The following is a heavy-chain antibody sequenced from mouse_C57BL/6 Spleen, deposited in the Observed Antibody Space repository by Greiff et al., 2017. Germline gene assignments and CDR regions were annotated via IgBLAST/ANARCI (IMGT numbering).Heavy chain of an antibody. CDR1: GFSLTSYG. CDR3: ARREDGYYVDYAMDY. J-gene: IGHJ4*01. D-gene: IGHD2-3*01. Sequence: VQLKESGPGLVQPSQSLSITCTVSGFSLTSYGVHWVRQSPGKGLEWLGVIWSGGSTDYNAAFISRLSISKDNSKSQVFFKMNSLQADDTAIYYCARREDGYYVDYAMDYWGQGTSVTVSS. V-gene: IGHV2-2*01. CDR2: IWSGGST.